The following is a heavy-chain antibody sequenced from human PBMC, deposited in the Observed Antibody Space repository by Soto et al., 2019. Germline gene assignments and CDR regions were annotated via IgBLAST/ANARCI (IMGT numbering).Heavy chain of an antibody. J-gene: IGHJ5*02. D-gene: IGHD3-22*01. CDR2: IRSKAYGGTT. Sequence: GGSLRLSCTASGFTFCDYAMSWFRQAPGKGLEWVGFIRSKAYGGTTEYAASVKGRFTISRDDSKSIAYLQMNSLKTEDTAVYYCTTNYYDXSGYDNWFDPWGQGTLVTVSS. V-gene: IGHV3-49*03. CDR1: GFTFCDYA. CDR3: TTNYYDXSGYDNWFDP.